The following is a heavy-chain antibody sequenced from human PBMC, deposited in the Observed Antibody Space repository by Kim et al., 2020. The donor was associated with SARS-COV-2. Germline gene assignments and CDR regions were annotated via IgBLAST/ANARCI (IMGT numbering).Heavy chain of an antibody. V-gene: IGHV4-39*07. J-gene: IGHJ5*02. CDR3: ARVGGGYVPNWFDP. CDR2: IYYSGST. Sequence: SETLSLTCTVSGGSISSSSYYWGWIRQPPGKGLEWIGSIYYSGSTYYNPSLKSRVTISVDTSKNQFSLKLSSVTAADTAVYYCARVGGGYVPNWFDPWGQGTLVTVSS. D-gene: IGHD5-12*01. CDR1: GGSISSSSYY.